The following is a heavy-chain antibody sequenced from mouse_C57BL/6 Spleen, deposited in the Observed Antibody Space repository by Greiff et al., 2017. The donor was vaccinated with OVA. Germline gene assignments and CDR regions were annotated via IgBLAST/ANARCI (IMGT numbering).Heavy chain of an antibody. Sequence: VQLQQSGAELVKPGASVKMSCKASGYTFTSYWITWVKQRPGQGLEWIGDIYPGSGSTNYNEKFKSKATLTVDTSSSTAYMQLSSLTSEDSAVYYCARGVYQMGEGYWGQGTSVTVSS. CDR1: GYTFTSYW. CDR2: IYPGSGST. V-gene: IGHV1-55*01. CDR3: ARGVYQMGEGY. J-gene: IGHJ4*01. D-gene: IGHD5-1-1*01.